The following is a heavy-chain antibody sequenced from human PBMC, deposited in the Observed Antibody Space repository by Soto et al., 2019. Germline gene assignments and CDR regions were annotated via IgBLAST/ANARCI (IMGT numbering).Heavy chain of an antibody. CDR1: GFTFSDAY. Sequence: GGSLRLSCAASGFTFSDAYMSWVRQAPGKGLEWVGRIRSKTDGGKTDYAAPVKGRFAISRDDSKNTLYLQMNSLKIEDTAVYYCTTDYNSYYGSGSYFVRPHFDSWGQGTLVTVSS. D-gene: IGHD3-10*01. CDR3: TTDYNSYYGSGSYFVRPHFDS. CDR2: IRSKTDGGKT. J-gene: IGHJ4*02. V-gene: IGHV3-15*01.